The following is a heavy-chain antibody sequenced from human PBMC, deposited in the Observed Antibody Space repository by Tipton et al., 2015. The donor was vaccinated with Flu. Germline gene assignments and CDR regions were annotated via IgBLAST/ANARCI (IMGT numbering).Heavy chain of an antibody. V-gene: IGHV4-61*03. CDR1: GDSITSIITSYY. CDR3: ARARAPYYYYAMDV. Sequence: TLSLTCTVSGDSITSIITSYYWSWIRQPPGKGLEWIGYIYYSGSTNYNPSLKSRLTISVDSSKNHFSLKLTSVTAADTAVYYCARARAPYYYYAMDVWGQGP. J-gene: IGHJ6*02. CDR2: IYYSGST.